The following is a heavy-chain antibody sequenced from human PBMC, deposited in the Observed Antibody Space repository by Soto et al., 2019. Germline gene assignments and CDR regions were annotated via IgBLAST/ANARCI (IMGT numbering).Heavy chain of an antibody. V-gene: IGHV3-74*01. J-gene: IGHJ5*02. CDR3: ARANSTSIINWFDP. CDR2: ISSDGSST. Sequence: EVQLVESGGGLVQPGGSLRLSCAASGFTFSTYWMHWVRQAPGKGLVYVSRISSDGSSTSYADSVKGRFTISRDNAKNTLHLQMNSLRAEDTAVYYCARANSTSIINWFDPWGQGTLVTVSS. CDR1: GFTFSTYW. D-gene: IGHD6-13*01.